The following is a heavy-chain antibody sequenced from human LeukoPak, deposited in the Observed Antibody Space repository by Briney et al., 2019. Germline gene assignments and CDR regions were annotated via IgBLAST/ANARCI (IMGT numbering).Heavy chain of an antibody. V-gene: IGHV3-53*01. D-gene: IGHD3-22*01. Sequence: QTGGSLRLSCTVSGFTVSSNSMSWVRQAPGKGLEWVSFIYSGGNTHNSDSVKGRFTISRDNSKNTLYLQMISLRAEDTAVYYCARRAGDYSHLYDYWGQGTLVTVSS. CDR1: GFTVSSNS. J-gene: IGHJ4*02. CDR2: IYSGGNT. CDR3: ARRAGDYSHLYDY.